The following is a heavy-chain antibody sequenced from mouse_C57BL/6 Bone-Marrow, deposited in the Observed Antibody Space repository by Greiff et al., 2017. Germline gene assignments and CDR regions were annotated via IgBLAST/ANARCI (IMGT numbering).Heavy chain of an antibody. V-gene: IGHV5-6*01. D-gene: IGHD2-5*01. CDR3: ARQAYYSNHGYFDV. Sequence: EVQLVESGGDLVKPGGSLKLSCAASGFTFSSYGMSWVRQTPDKRLEWVATISSGGRYTYYPDSVKGRFTISRDNAKNTLYLQMRSLQSEDTAMYYCARQAYYSNHGYFDVWGTGTTVTVSS. CDR2: ISSGGRYT. J-gene: IGHJ1*03. CDR1: GFTFSSYG.